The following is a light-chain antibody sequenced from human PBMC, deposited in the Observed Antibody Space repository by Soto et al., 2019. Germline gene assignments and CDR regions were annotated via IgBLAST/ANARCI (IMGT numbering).Light chain of an antibody. CDR2: GAS. V-gene: IGKV3-20*01. CDR1: QSVVSSY. CDR3: QQYGSSLSWT. J-gene: IGKJ1*01. Sequence: EIVLTQSPGTLSLSPGERSTLSCRASQSVVSSYLAWYQQKPGQAPRLLIYGASSRVAGIPDRFSGSGSGTDFTLTIRRLEPEDFAVYYCQQYGSSLSWTFGQGTKGDIK.